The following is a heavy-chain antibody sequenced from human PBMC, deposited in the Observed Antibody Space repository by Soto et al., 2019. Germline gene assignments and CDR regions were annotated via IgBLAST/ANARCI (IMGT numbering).Heavy chain of an antibody. CDR3: ASAGGLGAVAADY. V-gene: IGHV4-30-2*01. J-gene: IGHJ4*02. Sequence: QLQLQESASGLVKPSQTLSLTCAVSGGSISSGGYSWSWIRQPPGKGLEWIGYIYHSGSTYYNPSRKSRVTISVDRSKNQFSLKLSSVTAADTAVYYCASAGGLGAVAADYWGQGTLVTVSS. CDR1: GGSISSGGYS. D-gene: IGHD6-19*01. CDR2: IYHSGST.